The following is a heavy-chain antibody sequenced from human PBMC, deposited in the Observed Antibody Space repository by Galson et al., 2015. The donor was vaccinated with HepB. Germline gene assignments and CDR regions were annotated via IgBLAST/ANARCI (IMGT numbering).Heavy chain of an antibody. D-gene: IGHD5-24*01. J-gene: IGHJ5*02. CDR2: ISYDGSNK. CDR3: ARARWGVSHWFDP. V-gene: IGHV3-30-3*01. CDR1: GFTFSSYA. Sequence: SLRLSCAASGFTFSSYAMHWVRQAPGKGLEWVAVISYDGSNKYYADSVKGRFTISRDNSKNTLYLQMNSLRAEDTAVYYCARARWGVSHWFDPWGQGTLVTVSS.